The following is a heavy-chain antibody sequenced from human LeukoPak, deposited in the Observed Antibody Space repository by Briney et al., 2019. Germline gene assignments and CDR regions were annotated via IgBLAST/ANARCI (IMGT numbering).Heavy chain of an antibody. V-gene: IGHV1-2*02. CDR2: INPKSGGT. CDR3: ARNLWFGESSDAFDM. Sequence: GESLKISCKASGYTFTGYYMHWVRQAPGQGLEWMGWINPKSGGTNYAQKFQGRVTMTRDTSISTAYMEMSRLRSDDTAVYYCARNLWFGESSDAFDMWGQGTMVTVSS. D-gene: IGHD3-10*01. CDR1: GYTFTGYY. J-gene: IGHJ3*02.